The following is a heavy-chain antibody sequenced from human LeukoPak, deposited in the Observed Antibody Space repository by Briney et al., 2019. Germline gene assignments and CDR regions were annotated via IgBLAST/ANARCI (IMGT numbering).Heavy chain of an antibody. CDR3: AKGNYDFWSGYPGLSYFDY. D-gene: IGHD3-3*01. CDR1: GVTFSSYA. Sequence: PGGSLRLSCAASGVTFSSYAMSWVRQAPGKGLEWVSGISGSGENTYYADSVAENTYYADSVAGRFTISRDNSKNTLYLQMNSLRAGDTAVYYCAKGNYDFWSGYPGLSYFDYWGQGTLVTVSS. J-gene: IGHJ4*02. CDR2: ISGSGENTYYADSVAENT. V-gene: IGHV3-23*01.